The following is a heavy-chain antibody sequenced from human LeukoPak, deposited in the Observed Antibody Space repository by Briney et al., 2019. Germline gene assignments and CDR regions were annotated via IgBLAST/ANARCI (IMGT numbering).Heavy chain of an antibody. Sequence: SVKDSCKASVGTFSSYAISWVRQAPGQGLEWMGGIIPIFGTANYAQKFQGRVTIIADESTSTAYMELSSLRSEDTAVYYCARVSIAARSPYYYGMDVWGQGTTVTVSS. CDR3: ARVSIAARSPYYYGMDV. D-gene: IGHD6-6*01. J-gene: IGHJ6*02. CDR2: IIPIFGTA. V-gene: IGHV1-69*13. CDR1: VGTFSSYA.